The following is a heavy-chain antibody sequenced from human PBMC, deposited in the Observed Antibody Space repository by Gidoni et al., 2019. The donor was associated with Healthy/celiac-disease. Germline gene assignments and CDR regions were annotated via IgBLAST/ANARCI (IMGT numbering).Heavy chain of an antibody. CDR1: GFTFSNYA. Sequence: EVQLVESGGGLVQPGGSLRLSCAASGFTFSNYAMSWVRQAPGKGLEWVSVISGSGGSTSYADAVKGRFTISRDNSKNTLYLQMNSLRVEDTAVYYCAKDGSYDSSGYYGFYLNYWGQGTLVTVSS. D-gene: IGHD3-22*01. CDR3: AKDGSYDSSGYYGFYLNY. J-gene: IGHJ4*02. V-gene: IGHV3-23*04. CDR2: ISGSGGST.